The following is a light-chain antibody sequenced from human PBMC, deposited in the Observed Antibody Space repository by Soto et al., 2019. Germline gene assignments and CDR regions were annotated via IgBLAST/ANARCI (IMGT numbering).Light chain of an antibody. Sequence: AIRMTQSPSSLSASTGDRVTITCRASQGISSYLAWYHQKPGKAPKLLIYAAYNLQSGVPSRFSGSGSGTDFTLTISCLQSEDFATYYCQQYYSYPRTFGQGTKVDIK. CDR2: AAY. CDR3: QQYYSYPRT. V-gene: IGKV1-8*01. J-gene: IGKJ1*01. CDR1: QGISSY.